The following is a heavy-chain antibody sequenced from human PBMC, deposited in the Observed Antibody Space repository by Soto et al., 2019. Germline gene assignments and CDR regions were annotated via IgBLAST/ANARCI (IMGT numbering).Heavy chain of an antibody. CDR3: ARSPSGTLDPYFYDF. CDR1: GYSFTSYC. D-gene: IGHD1-26*01. Sequence: PGESLKISCKGSGYSFTSYCIAWVRQMPGKGLEWMGIIYPGDSDTRYGPSFQGQVTISADRSISTAYLQWSSLKASDTAMYYCARSPSGTLDPYFYDFWGHGTLVTVSS. CDR2: IYPGDSDT. J-gene: IGHJ4*01. V-gene: IGHV5-51*01.